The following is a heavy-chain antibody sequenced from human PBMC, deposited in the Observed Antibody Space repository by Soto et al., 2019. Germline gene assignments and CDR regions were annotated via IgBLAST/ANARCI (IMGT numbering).Heavy chain of an antibody. D-gene: IGHD3-22*01. J-gene: IGHJ4*02. CDR1: GFTVGSNY. CDR2: VYSGGST. CDR3: ARQNLGGYYDSSGNYHSWGDYFDY. Sequence: EVQLEESGGGLIQPGGSLRLSCAASGFTVGSNYMSWVRQAPGKGLEWVSVVYSGGSTYYAESVKGRFTISRDSSKNTLYLKMNSLRVEDTAVYYCARQNLGGYYDSSGNYHSWGDYFDYWGQGTLVTVSS. V-gene: IGHV3-53*01.